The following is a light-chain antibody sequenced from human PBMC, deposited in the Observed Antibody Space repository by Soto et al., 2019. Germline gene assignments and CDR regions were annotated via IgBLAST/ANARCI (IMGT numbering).Light chain of an antibody. Sequence: VLTQPPSASGTPGQRVTISCSGSSSNIGSNTVNWYQQLPGTAPKLLIYGNNQRPSGVPDRFSGSKSGTSASLAISGLQSEDEADYYCAAWDDSLNGYVFGTGTKVTVL. CDR3: AAWDDSLNGYV. V-gene: IGLV1-44*01. CDR1: SSNIGSNT. CDR2: GNN. J-gene: IGLJ1*01.